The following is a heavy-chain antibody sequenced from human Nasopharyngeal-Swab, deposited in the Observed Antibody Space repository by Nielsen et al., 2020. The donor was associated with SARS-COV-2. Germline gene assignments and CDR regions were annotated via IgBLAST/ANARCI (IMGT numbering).Heavy chain of an antibody. D-gene: IGHD3-22*01. V-gene: IGHV1-18*01. J-gene: IGHJ3*02. CDR2: ISAYNGNT. Sequence: ASVKVSCKASGYTFTSYGISWVRQAPGQGLEWMGWISAYNGNTNYAQKLQGRVTMTTDTSTSTAYMELRSLRSDDTAVYYCARWEPGYYYDSSGPYAFDIWGQGTMATVSS. CDR3: ARWEPGYYYDSSGPYAFDI. CDR1: GYTFTSYG.